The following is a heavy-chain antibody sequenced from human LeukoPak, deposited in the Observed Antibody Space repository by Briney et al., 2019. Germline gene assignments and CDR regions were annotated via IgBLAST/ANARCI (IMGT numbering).Heavy chain of an antibody. CDR3: ARDIEAAGLFLDY. Sequence: GGSLKLSCAASGFTFSSYWMSWVRQAPGKGLEWVANMKYDGSEKYYVDSVKGRFTVSRDNAKNSLYLQMNGLRAEDTAVYYCARDIEAAGLFLDYWGQGTLVTVSS. CDR1: GFTFSSYW. J-gene: IGHJ4*02. D-gene: IGHD6-13*01. V-gene: IGHV3-7*01. CDR2: MKYDGSEK.